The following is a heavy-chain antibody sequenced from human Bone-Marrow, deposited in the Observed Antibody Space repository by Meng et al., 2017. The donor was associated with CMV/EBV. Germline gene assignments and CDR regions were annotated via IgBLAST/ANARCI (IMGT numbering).Heavy chain of an antibody. CDR3: ARDGGGYVVY. D-gene: IGHD5-12*01. J-gene: IGHJ4*02. CDR1: GFTFSSYS. CDR2: ISSSSSYI. Sequence: EVQLVESGGGLVKPGGCLRLSCAASGFTFSSYSMNWVRQAPGKGLEWVSSISSSSSYIYYADSVKGRFTISRDNAKNSLYLQMNSLRAEDTAVYYCARDGGGYVVYWGQGTLVTVSS. V-gene: IGHV3-21*01.